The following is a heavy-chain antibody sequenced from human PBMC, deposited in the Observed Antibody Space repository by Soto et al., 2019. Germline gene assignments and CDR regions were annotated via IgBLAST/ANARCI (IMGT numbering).Heavy chain of an antibody. J-gene: IGHJ6*02. D-gene: IGHD2-2*01. CDR1: GGTFSSYA. V-gene: IGHV1-69*01. Sequence: QVQLVQSGAEVKKPGSSVKVSCKASGGTFSSYAISWVRQAPGQGLEWMGGIIPIFGTANYAQKFQGRVTITPDESTSTAYMELSSLRSENTAVYYCAISYCSSTSCPYYYYYGMDVWGQGTTVTVSS. CDR2: IIPIFGTA. CDR3: AISYCSSTSCPYYYYYGMDV.